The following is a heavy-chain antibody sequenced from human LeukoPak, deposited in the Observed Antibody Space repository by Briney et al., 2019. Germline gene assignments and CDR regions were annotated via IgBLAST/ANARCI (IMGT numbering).Heavy chain of an antibody. J-gene: IGHJ3*02. V-gene: IGHV3-48*03. Sequence: PGGSLRLSCAASGFTFSSYEMNWVRQAPGKGLEWVSYISSSGSTIYYADSVKGRFTISRDNAKNSLYLQMNSLRAEDTAVYYCARVPTGTTAFDIWDQGTMVTVSS. CDR2: ISSSGSTI. CDR3: ARVPTGTTAFDI. D-gene: IGHD1-1*01. CDR1: GFTFSSYE.